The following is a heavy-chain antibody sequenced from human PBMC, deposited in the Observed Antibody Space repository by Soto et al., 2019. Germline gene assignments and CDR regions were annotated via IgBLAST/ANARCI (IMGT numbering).Heavy chain of an antibody. CDR2: IYYSGST. V-gene: IGHV4-30-4*01. J-gene: IGHJ4*02. CDR1: GGSISSGDYY. CDR3: ASRHSSPYFDY. Sequence: PSETLSLTCTVSGGSISSGDYYWSWIRQPPGKGLEWIGSIYYSGSTYYNPSLKSRVTISVDTSKNQFSLKLNSVTAADTAVYYCASRHSSPYFDYWGQGILVTVSS. D-gene: IGHD6-13*01.